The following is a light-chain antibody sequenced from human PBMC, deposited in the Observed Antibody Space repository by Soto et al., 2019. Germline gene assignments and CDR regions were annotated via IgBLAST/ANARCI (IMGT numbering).Light chain of an antibody. CDR3: RSFASSNTWV. CDR2: EVT. J-gene: IGLJ3*02. Sequence: QSVLTQPPSASGSPGQSVTISCTGTSSDVGAYNYVSWYQQHAGKAPKLVIYEVTKRHPGVPDRFSGTQSANTAPLTVSGLQSGDEADYYCRSFASSNTWVFGGGTKLTVL. CDR1: SSDVGAYNY. V-gene: IGLV2-8*01.